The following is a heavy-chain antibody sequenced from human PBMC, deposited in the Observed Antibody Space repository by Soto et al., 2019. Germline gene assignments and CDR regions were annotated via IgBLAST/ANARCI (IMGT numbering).Heavy chain of an antibody. D-gene: IGHD3-10*01. V-gene: IGHV1-18*01. J-gene: IGHJ4*02. CDR2: ISAYNGNT. CDR3: ASSIYGSGSYYNIPDY. Sequence: QVQLVQSGAEVKKPGASVKVSCKASGYTFTSYGISWVRQAPGQGLEWMGWISAYNGNTNYAQKLQGRVTMTTDTSTSTAYMELRSLRSDDTTVYYCASSIYGSGSYYNIPDYWGQGTLVTVSS. CDR1: GYTFTSYG.